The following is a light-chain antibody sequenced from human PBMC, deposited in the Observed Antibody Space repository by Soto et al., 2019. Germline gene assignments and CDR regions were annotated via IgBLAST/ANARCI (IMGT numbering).Light chain of an antibody. CDR3: QQRSNWPLWT. J-gene: IGKJ1*01. CDR2: DAS. V-gene: IGKV3-11*01. CDR1: QTVSRSA. Sequence: IGLKQSPGTVSLSKGERATLSCRASQTVSRSALAWYQQKPGQAPRLLIYDASNRATGIPARFSGSGSGTDFTLTISSLEPEDFAVYYCQQRSNWPLWTFGQGT.